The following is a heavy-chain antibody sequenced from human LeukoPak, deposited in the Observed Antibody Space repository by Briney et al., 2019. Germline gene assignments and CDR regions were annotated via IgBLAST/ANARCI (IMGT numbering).Heavy chain of an antibody. CDR2: ISAYNGNT. J-gene: IGHJ4*02. CDR1: GYTFTSYG. Sequence: ASVKVSCKASGYTFTSYGISWVRQAPGQGLEWMGWISAYNGNTNYAQKLQGRVTMTTDTSTSTAYMELRSLRSDDTAVYYCARDGGGYYDSSGYSVTFLDYWGQGTLVTVSS. D-gene: IGHD3-22*01. V-gene: IGHV1-18*01. CDR3: ARDGGGYYDSSGYSVTFLDY.